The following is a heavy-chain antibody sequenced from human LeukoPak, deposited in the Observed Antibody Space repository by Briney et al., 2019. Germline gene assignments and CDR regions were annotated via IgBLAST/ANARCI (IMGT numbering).Heavy chain of an antibody. J-gene: IGHJ4*02. CDR1: GFTFSSYGM. Sequence: GSLRLSCAASGFTFSSYGMSWVRQPPGKGLEWIGEIYHSGSTNYNPSLKSRVTISVDKSKNQFSLKLSSVTAADTAVYYCARSGGYFNFDYWGQGTLVTVSS. CDR2: IYHSGST. V-gene: IGHV4-4*02. CDR3: ARSGGYFNFDY. D-gene: IGHD3-10*01.